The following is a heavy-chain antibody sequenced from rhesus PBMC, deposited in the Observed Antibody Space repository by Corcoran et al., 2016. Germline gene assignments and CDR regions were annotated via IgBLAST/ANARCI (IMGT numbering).Heavy chain of an antibody. CDR1: GFTFSSYG. Sequence: EVQLVETGGGLVQPGGSLKLSCEASGFTFSSYGMSWVRQAPGKGLEWVSALNSGGGSTYYADSVKGRFTISRDNSKNTLSLQMNSLRAEDTAVYYCAKDRLYCTGSGCYYYFDYWGQGVLVTVSS. J-gene: IGHJ4*01. V-gene: IGHV3S5*01. CDR3: AKDRLYCTGSGCYYYFDY. D-gene: IGHD2-21*01. CDR2: LNSGGGST.